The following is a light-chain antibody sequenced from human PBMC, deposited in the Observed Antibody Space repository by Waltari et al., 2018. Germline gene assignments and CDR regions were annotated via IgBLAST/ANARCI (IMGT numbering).Light chain of an antibody. CDR1: VLAKQS. Sequence: SYELTQPSSVSVSPGQTARITCSGAVLAKQSARWFQQKPGQAPVLVIYKDSERPSGIPERFSGSSSGTTVTLTISGAQVEDEADYYCYSAADNSVVFGGGTKLTVL. CDR2: KDS. J-gene: IGLJ2*01. V-gene: IGLV3-27*01. CDR3: YSAADNSVV.